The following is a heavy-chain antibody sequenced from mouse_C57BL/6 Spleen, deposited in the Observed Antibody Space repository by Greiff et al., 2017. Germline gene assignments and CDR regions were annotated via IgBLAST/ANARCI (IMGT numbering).Heavy chain of an antibody. CDR1: GYTFTSYW. Sequence: QVQLQQPGAELVRPGSSVKLSCKASGYTFTSYWMAWVKQRPGQGLEWIGNIYPSDSGTHYNQKFKDKATLTVDKSSSTAYMQLSSLTSEDSAVYDGAREGGRRDDWGQGTTRTVS. D-gene: IGHD1-2*01. V-gene: IGHV1-61*01. J-gene: IGHJ2*01. CDR3: AREGGRRDD. CDR2: IYPSDSGT.